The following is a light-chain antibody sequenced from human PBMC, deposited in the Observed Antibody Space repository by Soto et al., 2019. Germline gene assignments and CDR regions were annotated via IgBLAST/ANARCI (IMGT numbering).Light chain of an antibody. J-gene: IGKJ2*01. CDR2: KAI. CDR3: QRYNDFQYV. V-gene: IGKV1-5*03. CDR1: QSISNW. Sequence: DIQMTQSPSTLSASVGDRVTITCRASQSISNWLAWYQQKPGKAPKLLIYKAINLQGGIPARFSGSGSGTEFSLTISGVQPDDFATYYCQRYNDFQYVFGQGTKL.